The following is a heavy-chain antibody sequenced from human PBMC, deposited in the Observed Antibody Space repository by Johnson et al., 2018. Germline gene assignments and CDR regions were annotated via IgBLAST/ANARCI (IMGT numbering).Heavy chain of an antibody. Sequence: QVQLVQSGGGVVQPGRSLRLSCAASGFTFSSYGMHWVRQAPGKGLEWVAVISYDGSNKYYADSVKGRVTSSRDNSKNTLYLQMNSLRAEDTAVYYCARFAVAGPYYYYGMDVWGQGTTVTVSS. V-gene: IGHV3-30*03. D-gene: IGHD6-19*01. J-gene: IGHJ6*02. CDR1: GFTFSSYG. CDR3: ARFAVAGPYYYYGMDV. CDR2: ISYDGSNK.